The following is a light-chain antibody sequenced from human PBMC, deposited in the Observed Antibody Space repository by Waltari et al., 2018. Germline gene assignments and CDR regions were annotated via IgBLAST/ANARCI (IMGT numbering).Light chain of an antibody. Sequence: DIVMTQTPLYLPVTPGEPASISCRSSQSLLHSNGNTYLHWYLHKPGQSPQLLIYGVSKRTSGVPDRFSGSGSGTDFTLKISKVEADDVGVYYCVQAKAFPPTSGQGTKVEIK. J-gene: IGKJ1*01. CDR2: GVS. CDR3: VQAKAFPPT. V-gene: IGKV2-40*01. CDR1: QSLLHSNGNTY.